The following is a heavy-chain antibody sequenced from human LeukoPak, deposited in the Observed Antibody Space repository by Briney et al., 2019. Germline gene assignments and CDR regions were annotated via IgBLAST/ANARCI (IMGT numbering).Heavy chain of an antibody. J-gene: IGHJ4*02. CDR3: ARGGAGLLWFGDHGNFDY. CDR1: GFTVSSYS. V-gene: IGHV3-21*01. D-gene: IGHD3-10*01. CDR2: ISSSSSYI. Sequence: PGGSLRLSCAASGFTVSSYSMNWVRQAPGKGLEWVSSISSSSSYIYYADSVKGRFTISRDNAKNSLYLQMNSLRAEDTAVYYCARGGAGLLWFGDHGNFDYWGQGTLVTVSS.